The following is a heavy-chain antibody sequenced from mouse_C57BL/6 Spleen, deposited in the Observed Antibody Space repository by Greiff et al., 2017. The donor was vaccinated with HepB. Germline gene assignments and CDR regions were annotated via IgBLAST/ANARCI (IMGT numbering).Heavy chain of an antibody. CDR1: GYTFTSYW. D-gene: IGHD2-2*01. CDR2: INPSSGYT. CDR3: AISTMVTTRYFDV. J-gene: IGHJ1*03. V-gene: IGHV1-7*01. Sequence: QVQLQQSGAELAKPGASVKLSCKASGYTFTSYWMHWVKQRPGQGLEWIGYINPSSGYTKYNQKFKDKATLTADKSSSTAYMQLSSLTYEDSAVYYCAISTMVTTRYFDVWGTGTTVTVSS.